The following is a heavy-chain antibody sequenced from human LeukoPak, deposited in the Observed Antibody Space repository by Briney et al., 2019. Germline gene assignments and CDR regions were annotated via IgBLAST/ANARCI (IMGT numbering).Heavy chain of an antibody. CDR2: IIPIFGTA. V-gene: IGHV1-69*13. CDR1: GGTFSSYA. D-gene: IGHD3-9*01. J-gene: IGHJ6*03. CDR3: AREQHYYDILTGYYTDYYYYMDV. Sequence: GASVTVSCKASGGTFSSYAISWVRQAPGQGLEWMGGIIPIFGTANYAQKFQGRVTITADESTSTAYMELSSLRSEDTAVYYCAREQHYYDILTGYYTDYYYYMDVWGKGTTVTISS.